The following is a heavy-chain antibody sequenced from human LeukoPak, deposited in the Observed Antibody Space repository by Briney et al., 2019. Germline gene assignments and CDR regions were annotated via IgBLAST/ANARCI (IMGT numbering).Heavy chain of an antibody. D-gene: IGHD5-18*01. CDR1: GYSFTSYW. V-gene: IGHV5-51*01. Sequence: GESLKISCKGSGYSFTSYWIGWVRQMPGRGLEWMGINDPSDSETRYTPSFQGQVTISVDKSLTTAYLQWNSLKASDTAMYYCARQTAMGRSGDYWGQGTLVTVSS. CDR3: ARQTAMGRSGDY. J-gene: IGHJ4*02. CDR2: NDPSDSET.